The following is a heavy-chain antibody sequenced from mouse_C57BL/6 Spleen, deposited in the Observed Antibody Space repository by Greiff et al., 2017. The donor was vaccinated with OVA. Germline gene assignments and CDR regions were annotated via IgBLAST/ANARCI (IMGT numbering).Heavy chain of an antibody. V-gene: IGHV2-9-1*01. D-gene: IGHD1-1*01. J-gene: IGHJ2*01. Sequence: QVQLQQSGPGLVAPSQSLSITCTVSGFSLTSYAISWVRQPPGKGLEWLGVIWPGGGTNYNSALKSRLSISKDNSKSHVFLKMNSLQTDDTAMYYCARNWGTVPYYFDYWGQGPTLTVSS. CDR2: IWPGGGT. CDR3: ARNWGTVPYYFDY. CDR1: GFSLTSYA.